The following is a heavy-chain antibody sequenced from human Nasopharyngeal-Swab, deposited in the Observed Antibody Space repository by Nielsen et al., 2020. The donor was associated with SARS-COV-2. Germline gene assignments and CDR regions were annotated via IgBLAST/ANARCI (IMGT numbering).Heavy chain of an antibody. V-gene: IGHV3-20*04. D-gene: IGHD2-21*02. CDR2: INWNGGST. CDR1: GFTFDDYG. J-gene: IGHJ6*02. CDR3: EREEAYDGGNDYSYYYYGMDV. Sequence: GESLKISCAASGFTFDDYGMSWVRQAPGKGLEWVSGINWNGGSTGYADSVKGRFTISRDNAKNSLYLQMNSLRAEDTALYYCEREEAYDGGNDYSYYYYGMDVWGQGTTVTV.